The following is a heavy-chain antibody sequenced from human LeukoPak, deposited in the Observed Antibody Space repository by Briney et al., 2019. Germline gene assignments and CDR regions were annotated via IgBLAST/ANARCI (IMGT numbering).Heavy chain of an antibody. D-gene: IGHD3-22*01. J-gene: IGHJ4*02. CDR2: ISHSGST. V-gene: IGHV4-34*01. Sequence: SETLSLTCAVYGGSFSDYFWSWIRQPPGKGLEWIGEISHSGSTTYNPSLRSRVTISGDTSKKQFSLKLSSVTAADTAAYYCVTYYYGSSAPKRNYWGQGTLVTVSS. CDR3: VTYYYGSSAPKRNY. CDR1: GGSFSDYF.